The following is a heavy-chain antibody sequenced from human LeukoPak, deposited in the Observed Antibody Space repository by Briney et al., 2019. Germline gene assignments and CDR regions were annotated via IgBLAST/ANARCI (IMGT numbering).Heavy chain of an antibody. D-gene: IGHD3-10*01. V-gene: IGHV1-2*02. Sequence: ASVKVSCKASGYTFTGYYMHWVRQAPGQGLEGMGWINPNSGGTNYAQKFQGRVTVTRDTSISTAYMELSRLRSDDTAVYYCARVPLMVRGANGDYWGQGTLVTVSS. CDR2: INPNSGGT. CDR1: GYTFTGYY. CDR3: ARVPLMVRGANGDY. J-gene: IGHJ4*02.